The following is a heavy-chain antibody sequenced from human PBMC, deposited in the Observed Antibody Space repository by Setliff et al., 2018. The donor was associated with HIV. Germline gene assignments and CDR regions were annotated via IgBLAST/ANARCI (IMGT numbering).Heavy chain of an antibody. J-gene: IGHJ4*02. CDR2: INHSGST. Sequence: SETLSLTCAVYGGSFSGYSWGWIRQPPGKGLEWIGEINHSGSTNYNPSLESRVTISVDTSKNQFSLKLRSATATDTALYYCARVSSSYYFLGAFDSWGQGTLVTSPQ. V-gene: IGHV4-34*01. CDR3: ARVSSSYYFLGAFDS. D-gene: IGHD6-13*01. CDR1: GGSFSGYS.